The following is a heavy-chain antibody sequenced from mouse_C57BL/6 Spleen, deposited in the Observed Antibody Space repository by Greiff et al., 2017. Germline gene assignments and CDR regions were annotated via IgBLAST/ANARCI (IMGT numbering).Heavy chain of an antibody. J-gene: IGHJ4*01. CDR2: INPNNGGT. D-gene: IGHD2-3*01. CDR1: GYTFTDYY. CDR3: ADDGPYYAMDY. V-gene: IGHV1-26*01. Sequence: EVQLQQSGPELVKPGASVKISCKASGYTFTDYYMNWVKQSPGKSLEWIGDINPNNGGTSYNQKFKGKATLTVDKSSSTAYMELRSLTSEDSAVYYCADDGPYYAMDYWGQGTSVTVSS.